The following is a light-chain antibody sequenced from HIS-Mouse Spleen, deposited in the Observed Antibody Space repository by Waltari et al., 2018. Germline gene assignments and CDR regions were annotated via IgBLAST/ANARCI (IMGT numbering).Light chain of an antibody. V-gene: IGKV4-1*01. J-gene: IGKJ2*01. CDR2: WAS. CDR3: QQYYSTPYT. Sequence: DIVMTQSPDSLAVSLGERVTINCKSSQSALYSSNNKNYLAWYQQKPGQPPKLLIYWASTRESGVPDRFSGSGSGTDFTLTISSLQAEDVAVYYCQQYYSTPYTFGQGTKLEIK. CDR1: QSALYSSNNKNY.